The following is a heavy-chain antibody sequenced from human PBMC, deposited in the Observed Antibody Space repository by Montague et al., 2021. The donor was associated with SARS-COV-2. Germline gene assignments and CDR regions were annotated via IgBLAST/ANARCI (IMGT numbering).Heavy chain of an antibody. CDR2: VNHSGST. D-gene: IGHD3-3*01. V-gene: IGHV4-34*01. CDR1: GGSFSGYY. J-gene: IGHJ6*02. CDR3: ARGLGVVIIFAFYYYYGVDD. Sequence: SETLSLTCAVYGGSFSGYYWSWIRQPPGKGMEWIAEVNHSGSTNSNPSLKSQVTISVETSKNQFSLKVSSVTAADTAVYYCARGLGVVIIFAFYYYYGVDDWGQGTTVTVSS.